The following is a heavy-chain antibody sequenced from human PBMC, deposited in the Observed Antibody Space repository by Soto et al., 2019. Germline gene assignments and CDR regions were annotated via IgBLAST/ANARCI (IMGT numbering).Heavy chain of an antibody. V-gene: IGHV3-23*01. CDR3: AKDMMEGELLPAYYYYGMDV. CDR1: GFTFSNYA. CDR2: ISGSGGWT. Sequence: GGSLRLSCSASGFTFSNYAMSWVRQAPGKGLEWVSAISGSGGWTYYADSVKGRFTIPRDNSKNTLYLQMSSLRAEDTAVYYCAKDMMEGELLPAYYYYGMDVWGQGTTVTVSS. D-gene: IGHD1-26*01. J-gene: IGHJ6*02.